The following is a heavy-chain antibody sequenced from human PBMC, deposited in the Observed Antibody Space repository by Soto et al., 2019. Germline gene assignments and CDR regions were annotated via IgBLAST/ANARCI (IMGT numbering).Heavy chain of an antibody. CDR1: GFTFSSYG. CDR2: ISYDGSNK. Sequence: GGSLRLSCAASGFTFSSYGMHWVRQAPGKGLEWVAVISYDGSNKYYADSVKGRFPISRDNSKNTRYLQMNSLRAEDTAAYYCAKVGAYSSGWYPNYYYYMDVWGKGTTVTVSS. D-gene: IGHD6-19*01. CDR3: AKVGAYSSGWYPNYYYYMDV. V-gene: IGHV3-30*18. J-gene: IGHJ6*03.